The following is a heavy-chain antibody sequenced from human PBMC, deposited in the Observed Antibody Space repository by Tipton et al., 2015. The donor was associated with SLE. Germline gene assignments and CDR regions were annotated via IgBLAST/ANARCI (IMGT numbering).Heavy chain of an antibody. CDR2: IYYSGST. J-gene: IGHJ5*02. CDR1: GGSISSSSYY. D-gene: IGHD1-26*01. CDR3: ATQGWAGNWFDP. Sequence: TLSLTCTVSGGSISSSSYYWGWIRQPPGKGLEWIGSIYYSGSTYYNPSLKSRVTISVDTSKNQFSLKLSSVTAADTAVYYSATQGWAGNWFDPWGQGTLVTVSS. V-gene: IGHV4-39*01.